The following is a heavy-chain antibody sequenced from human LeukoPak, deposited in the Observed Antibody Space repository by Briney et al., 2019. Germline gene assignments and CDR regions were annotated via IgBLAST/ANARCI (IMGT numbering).Heavy chain of an antibody. J-gene: IGHJ4*02. CDR1: GFTFSNAW. Sequence: GGSLRLSCAASGFTFSNAWMSWVRQAPGKGLEWVGRIKSKTDGGTTDYAAPVKGRFTISRDDSKNTLYLRMNSLKTEDTAVYYCTTDLRIAAAGTDYWGQGTLVTVSS. CDR3: TTDLRIAAAGTDY. V-gene: IGHV3-15*01. CDR2: IKSKTDGGTT. D-gene: IGHD6-13*01.